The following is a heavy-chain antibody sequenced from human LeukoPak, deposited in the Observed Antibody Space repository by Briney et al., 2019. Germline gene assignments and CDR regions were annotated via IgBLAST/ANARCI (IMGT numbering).Heavy chain of an antibody. CDR1: GFTFSSYS. J-gene: IGHJ4*02. D-gene: IGHD5-18*01. Sequence: GGSLRLSCAASGFTFSSYSMNWVRQAPGKGLEWVSSISSSSSYIYYADSVKGRFTISRDNAKNSLYLQMNSLRAEDTAVYYCARLVDTAMPYPDYWGQGTLVTVSS. V-gene: IGHV3-21*01. CDR3: ARLVDTAMPYPDY. CDR2: ISSSSSYI.